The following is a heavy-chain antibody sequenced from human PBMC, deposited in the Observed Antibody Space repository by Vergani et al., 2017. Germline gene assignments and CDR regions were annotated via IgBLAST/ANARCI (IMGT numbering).Heavy chain of an antibody. CDR2: ISISGGST. V-gene: IGHV3-23*01. CDR1: GFTFSSYA. J-gene: IGHJ4*02. Sequence: EVQLLESGGGLVQPGGSLRLSCAASGFTFSSYAMSWVRQAPGKGLEWVSVISISGGSTNYADSVKGRFTISRDNSRNTLYLQMNSLRAEDTAVYYCAKVVGGYDSITFDYWGQGTLVTVSS. CDR3: AKVVGGYDSITFDY. D-gene: IGHD5-12*01.